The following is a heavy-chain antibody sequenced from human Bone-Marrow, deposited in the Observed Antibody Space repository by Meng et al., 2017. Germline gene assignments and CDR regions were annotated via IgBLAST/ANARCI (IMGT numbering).Heavy chain of an antibody. CDR2: INPSSGSA. CDR3: ARADSAAAGTPAYFQH. D-gene: IGHD6-13*01. Sequence: ASAKVSCKTSGYTFTTYYIHWVRQAPGQGLEWMGIINPSSGSATYAQKFQGRVTMTRDTSTTTVYMELSSLRSEDTAVYYCARADSAAAGTPAYFQHWGQGTLVTVSS. CDR1: GYTFTTYY. J-gene: IGHJ1*01. V-gene: IGHV1-46*01.